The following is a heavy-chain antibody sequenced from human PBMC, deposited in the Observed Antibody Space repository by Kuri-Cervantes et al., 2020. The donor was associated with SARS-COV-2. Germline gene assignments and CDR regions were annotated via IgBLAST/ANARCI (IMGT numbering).Heavy chain of an antibody. CDR3: ARSTVGFDS. CDR1: GFSVRSNY. D-gene: IGHD4-23*01. J-gene: IGHJ4*02. V-gene: IGHV3-53*01. CDR2: IYCSGST. Sequence: GESLKISCAASGFSVRSNYMSWVRQAPGKGLEWVSSIYCSGSTYYAASVKGRFTSSRGNYKNTVYLQLNSLRVEDTAVYYCARSTVGFDSWGQGTLVTVSS.